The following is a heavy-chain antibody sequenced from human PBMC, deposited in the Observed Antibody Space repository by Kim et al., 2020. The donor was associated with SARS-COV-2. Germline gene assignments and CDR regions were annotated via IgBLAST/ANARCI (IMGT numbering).Heavy chain of an antibody. D-gene: IGHD1-1*01. CDR1: GFTFSSYA. Sequence: GGSLRLSCAASGFTFSSYAMSWVRQAPGKGLEWVSAISGSGGSTYYADSVKGRFTISRDNSKNTLYLQMNSLRAEDTAVYYCAKEALGGRGTGPYFDYWGQGTLVTVSS. J-gene: IGHJ4*02. CDR2: ISGSGGST. CDR3: AKEALGGRGTGPYFDY. V-gene: IGHV3-23*01.